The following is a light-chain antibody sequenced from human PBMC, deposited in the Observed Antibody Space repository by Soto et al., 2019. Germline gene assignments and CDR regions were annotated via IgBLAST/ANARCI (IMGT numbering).Light chain of an antibody. CDR3: MQALQTPKTPPALT. J-gene: IGKJ4*01. CDR1: QSLLHSNGYNY. CDR2: LGS. Sequence: DIVMTQSPLSLPVTPGEPASISCRSSQSLLHSNGYNYLDWYLQKPGQSPQLLIYLGSNRASGVPDRFSGSGSGTDFTLKISRVEAEDVGVYYCMQALQTPKTPPALTFGGGTKVEIK. V-gene: IGKV2-28*01.